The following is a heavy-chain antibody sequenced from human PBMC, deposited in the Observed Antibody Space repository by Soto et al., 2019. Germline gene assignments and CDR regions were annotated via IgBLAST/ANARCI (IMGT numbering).Heavy chain of an antibody. CDR2: VSGKGDET. V-gene: IGHV3-23*01. CDR3: AKGGHFSFFDY. J-gene: IGHJ4*02. CDR1: GLTFRNYA. Sequence: EVQLSESGGGLVQPGGSLRLSCAASGLTFRNYAMTWVRQAPGKGPEWVSTVSGKGDETFYADSVKGRFTISRGNSKDTVYLLMNSLRVEDTAVYYCAKGGHFSFFDYWGQGTLVTVSS.